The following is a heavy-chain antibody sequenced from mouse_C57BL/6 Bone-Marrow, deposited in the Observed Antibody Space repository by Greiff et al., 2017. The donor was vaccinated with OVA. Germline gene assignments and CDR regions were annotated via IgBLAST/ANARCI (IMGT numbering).Heavy chain of an antibody. Sequence: EVKLQESGGDLVKPGGSLKLSCAASGFTFSSYGMSWVRQTPDKRLEWVATISSGGSYTYYPDSVKGRFTISRDNAKNTLYLQMSSLKSEDTAMYYCARPITTVGFDYWGQGTTLTVSS. CDR2: ISSGGSYT. CDR1: GFTFSSYG. V-gene: IGHV5-6*01. CDR3: ARPITTVGFDY. D-gene: IGHD1-1*01. J-gene: IGHJ2*01.